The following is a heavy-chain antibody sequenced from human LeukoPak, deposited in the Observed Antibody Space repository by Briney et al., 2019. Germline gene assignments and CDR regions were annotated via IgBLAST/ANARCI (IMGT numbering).Heavy chain of an antibody. Sequence: PSETLSLTCEVSGGSISSHYWTWIRQSPGKGLEWIGNVYKSGSTKYHSSLQSRVTISVDTSKNQFALKLRSVTAADTAAYFCARERCSSVSCFGDMDVWGKGTAVTVS. D-gene: IGHD2-2*01. CDR3: ARERCSSVSCFGDMDV. J-gene: IGHJ6*03. CDR1: GGSISSHY. CDR2: VYKSGST. V-gene: IGHV4-59*11.